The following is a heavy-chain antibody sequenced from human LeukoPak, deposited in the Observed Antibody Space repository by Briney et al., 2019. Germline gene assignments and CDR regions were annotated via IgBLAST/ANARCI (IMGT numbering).Heavy chain of an antibody. Sequence: GGSLRLSWAAAGFIFSTYSMNWVRQARGRGREWVSYISSSSTIYYADSVKGRFTISRDSAKNSLYLQMNSLRAEDTAVYYCARDLYGDYALDYWGQGTLVTVSS. J-gene: IGHJ4*02. CDR1: GFIFSTYS. D-gene: IGHD4-17*01. CDR3: ARDLYGDYALDY. CDR2: ISSSSTI. V-gene: IGHV3-48*04.